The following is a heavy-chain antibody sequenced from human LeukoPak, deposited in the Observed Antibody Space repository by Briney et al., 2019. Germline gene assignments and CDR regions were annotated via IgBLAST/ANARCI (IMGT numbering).Heavy chain of an antibody. D-gene: IGHD3-10*01. V-gene: IGHV4-34*01. J-gene: IGHJ4*02. Sequence: PSETLSLTCAVYGGSFSGYYWSWIRQPPGKGLEWIGEINHSGSTNYNPSLKSRVTISVDTSKNQFSLKLSSVTAADTAVYYCASGWFGELLFGGQGTLVTVSS. CDR1: GGSFSGYY. CDR3: ASGWFGELLF. CDR2: INHSGST.